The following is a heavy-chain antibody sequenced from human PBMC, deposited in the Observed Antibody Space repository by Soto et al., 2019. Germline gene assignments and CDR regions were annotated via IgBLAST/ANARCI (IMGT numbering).Heavy chain of an antibody. CDR2: ISSSSSYI. Sequence: EVQLVESGGGLVKPGGSLRLSCAASGFTFSSYSMNWVRQAPGKGLEWVSSISSSSSYIYYADSVKGRFTISRDNAKNSLYLQMNSLRAEDTAVYYCARVYCSSTSCYSPLDYWGQGTLVTVSS. CDR3: ARVYCSSTSCYSPLDY. D-gene: IGHD2-2*01. J-gene: IGHJ4*02. V-gene: IGHV3-21*01. CDR1: GFTFSSYS.